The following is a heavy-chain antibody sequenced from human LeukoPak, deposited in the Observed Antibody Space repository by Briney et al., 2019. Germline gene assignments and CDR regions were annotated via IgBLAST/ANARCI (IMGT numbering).Heavy chain of an antibody. CDR1: GGSISSYY. J-gene: IGHJ4*02. V-gene: IGHV4-34*01. CDR3: ARATVTLNFDFDY. Sequence: SETLSLTCTVSGGSISSYYWSWIRQPPGKGLEWIGEINHSGSTNYNPSLKSRVTISVDTSKNQFSLKLSSVTAADTAVYYCARATVTLNFDFDYWGQGTLVTVSS. CDR2: INHSGST. D-gene: IGHD4-11*01.